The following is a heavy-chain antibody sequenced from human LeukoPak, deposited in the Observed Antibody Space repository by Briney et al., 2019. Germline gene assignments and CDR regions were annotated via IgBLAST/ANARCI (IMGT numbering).Heavy chain of an antibody. CDR3: AIISYSGSCFDF. CDR1: GFTFNSCA. D-gene: IGHD1-26*01. J-gene: IGHJ4*02. CDR2: ISGTGGTT. V-gene: IGHV3-23*01. Sequence: GGSLSLPHAASGFTFNSCAMRWVRQAPGKGLEWVSSISGTGGTTYYVDSVKGRFACSRDNSKNTLYLQMNSLRAEDTAVYYCAIISYSGSCFDFWGQGTLVTVSS.